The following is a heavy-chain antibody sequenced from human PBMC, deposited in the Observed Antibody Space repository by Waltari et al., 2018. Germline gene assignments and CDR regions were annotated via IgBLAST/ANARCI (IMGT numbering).Heavy chain of an antibody. D-gene: IGHD3-10*01. J-gene: IGHJ6*02. CDR2: INHSGST. CDR3: ARGHYYGSGSYWIYYYGMDV. Sequence: QVQLQQWGAGLLKPSETLSLTCAVYGGSFSGYYWSWIRQPPGKGLEWIGEINHSGSTNYNPSLKSRVTISVDTSKNQFSLKLSSVTAADTAVYYCARGHYYGSGSYWIYYYGMDVWGQGTTVTVSS. V-gene: IGHV4-34*01. CDR1: GGSFSGYY.